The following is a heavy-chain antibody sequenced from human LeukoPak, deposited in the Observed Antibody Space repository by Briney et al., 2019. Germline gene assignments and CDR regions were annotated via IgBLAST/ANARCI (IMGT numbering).Heavy chain of an antibody. V-gene: IGHV4-59*01. D-gene: IGHD5-12*01. J-gene: IGHJ6*03. CDR3: ARGRVSSSTWHSTYYNYFYMDV. CDR2: VDHTGIT. Sequence: SETLSLTCSVSDGSITMYYWTWIRQPPGKGLGWIGYVDHTGITTFSPSLNGRVSISRDTTKNLFSLRVRSVTAADTAVYFCARGRVSSSTWHSTYYNYFYMDVWGKGTTVTVSS. CDR1: DGSITMYY.